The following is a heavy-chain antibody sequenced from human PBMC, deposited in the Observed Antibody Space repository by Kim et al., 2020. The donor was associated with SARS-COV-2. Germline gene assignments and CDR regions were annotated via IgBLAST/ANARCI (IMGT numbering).Heavy chain of an antibody. CDR2: INTNTGNP. CDR1: GYTFTSYA. V-gene: IGHV7-4-1*02. Sequence: ASVKVSCKASGYTFTSYAMNWVRQAPGQGLEWMGWINTNTGNPTYAQGFTGRFVFSLDTSVSTAYLQISSIKAEDTAVYYCARDRSAAGPYYYYYGMDVWGQGTTVTVSS. CDR3: ARDRSAAGPYYYYYGMDV. J-gene: IGHJ6*02. D-gene: IGHD6-13*01.